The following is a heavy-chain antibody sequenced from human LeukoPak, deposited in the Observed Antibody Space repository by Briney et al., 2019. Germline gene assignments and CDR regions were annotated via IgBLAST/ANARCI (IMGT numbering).Heavy chain of an antibody. D-gene: IGHD6-13*01. CDR3: ARDRKAAAGTFHY. J-gene: IGHJ4*02. CDR1: GYTFTSYA. Sequence: WASVKVSCKASGYTFTSYAMHWVRQAPGQRLEWMGWINAGNGNTEYSQKFQGRVTITRDTSASTAYMELSSLRSEDTAVYYCARDRKAAAGTFHYWGQGTLVTVSS. V-gene: IGHV1-3*01. CDR2: INAGNGNT.